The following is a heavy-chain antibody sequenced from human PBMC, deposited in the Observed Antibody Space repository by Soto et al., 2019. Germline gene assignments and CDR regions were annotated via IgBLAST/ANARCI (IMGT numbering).Heavy chain of an antibody. CDR2: IDPSDSYT. CDR3: ARQGYCSSTSCPPNNYYYYYGMDV. D-gene: IGHD2-2*01. V-gene: IGHV5-10-1*01. CDR1: GYSFTSYW. Sequence: PGESLKISCKGSGYSFTSYWISWVRQMPGKGLEWMGRIDPSDSYTNYSPSFQGHVTISADKSISTAYLQWSSLKASDTAMYYCARQGYCSSTSCPPNNYYYYYGMDVWGQGTTVTVS. J-gene: IGHJ6*02.